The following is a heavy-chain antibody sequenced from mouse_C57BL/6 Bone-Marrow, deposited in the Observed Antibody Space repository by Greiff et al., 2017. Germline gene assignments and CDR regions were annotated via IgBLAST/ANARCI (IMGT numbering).Heavy chain of an antibody. CDR3: AKWRGILVAMDY. J-gene: IGHJ4*01. Sequence: QVQLQQSGAELAKPGASVKLSCKASGYTFTSYWMHWVKQRPGQGLEWIGYINPSSGDTKYNQKFKDKATLTADKSSSTAYMPLSSLTYEDSAVXYCAKWRGILVAMDYWGQGTSVTVSS. CDR1: GYTFTSYW. CDR2: INPSSGDT. V-gene: IGHV1-7*01.